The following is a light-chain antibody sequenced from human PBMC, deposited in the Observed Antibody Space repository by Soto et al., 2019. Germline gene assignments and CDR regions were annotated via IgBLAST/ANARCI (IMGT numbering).Light chain of an antibody. CDR1: ETVSSTY. CDR2: GAA. Sequence: EIVFAPSPGSLSLSHGQRPTLQCTASETVSSTYLGWYQQKPGQAPRLLIYGAANRATGIPDRFSGSGSGTDFTLTISRLEHQDVAVEYCQQYGSSPWTFGQGTKVDIK. J-gene: IGKJ1*01. V-gene: IGKV3-20*01. CDR3: QQYGSSPWT.